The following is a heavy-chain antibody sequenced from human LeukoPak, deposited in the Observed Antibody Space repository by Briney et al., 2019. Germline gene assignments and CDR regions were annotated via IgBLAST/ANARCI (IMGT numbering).Heavy chain of an antibody. D-gene: IGHD3-3*01. J-gene: IGHJ6*02. CDR3: ARGGGYDFWSGYGYYGMDV. CDR2: INHSGST. Sequence: SETLSLTRAVYGGSFSGYYWSWIRQPPGKGLEWIGEINHSGSTNYNPSLKSRVTISVDTSKNQFSLKLSSVTAADTAVYYCARGGGYDFWSGYGYYGMDVWGQGTTVTVSS. V-gene: IGHV4-34*01. CDR1: GGSFSGYY.